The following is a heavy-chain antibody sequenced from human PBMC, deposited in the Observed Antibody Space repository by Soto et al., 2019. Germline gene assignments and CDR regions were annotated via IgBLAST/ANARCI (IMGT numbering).Heavy chain of an antibody. CDR3: ASPAREWLPTARDYYYGMDV. Sequence: QVQLVQSGAEVKKPGSSVKVSCKAFGGTFSSYAISWVRQAPGPGLEWIGGKIPIFGTANYAQKFQGRVTITAEESTGRAYMELSSLRSEDTAVYYCASPAREWLPTARDYYYGMDVWGQGTTVTVSS. CDR1: GGTFSSYA. CDR2: KIPIFGTA. J-gene: IGHJ6*02. D-gene: IGHD3-3*01. V-gene: IGHV1-69*01.